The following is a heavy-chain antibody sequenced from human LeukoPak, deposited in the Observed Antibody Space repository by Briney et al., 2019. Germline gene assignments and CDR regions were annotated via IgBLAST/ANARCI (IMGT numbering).Heavy chain of an antibody. V-gene: IGHV4-61*05. CDR1: GGSISSSSYY. Sequence: SETLSLTCTVSGGSISSSSYYWGWIRQPPGKGLEWIGYIYYSGSTNYNPSLKSRVTISVDTSKNQFSLKLSSVTAADTAVYYCARNRYCSGGSCFYYFDYWGQGTLVTVSS. D-gene: IGHD2-15*01. CDR3: ARNRYCSGGSCFYYFDY. CDR2: IYYSGST. J-gene: IGHJ4*02.